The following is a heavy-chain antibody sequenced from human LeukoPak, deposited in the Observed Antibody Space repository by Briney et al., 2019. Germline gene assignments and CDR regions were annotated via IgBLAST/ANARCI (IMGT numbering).Heavy chain of an antibody. CDR1: GFTFSNDW. Sequence: GGSLRLPCAASGFTFSNDWMHWVRQAPGKGLVWVSRINTDGSTTTYADSVKGRFTISRDNAKNTLYLQMNSLRVEDTAVYYCARGRGGSYHYWGQGTLVTVSS. J-gene: IGHJ4*02. CDR2: INTDGSTT. V-gene: IGHV3-74*01. CDR3: ARGRGGSYHY. D-gene: IGHD1-26*01.